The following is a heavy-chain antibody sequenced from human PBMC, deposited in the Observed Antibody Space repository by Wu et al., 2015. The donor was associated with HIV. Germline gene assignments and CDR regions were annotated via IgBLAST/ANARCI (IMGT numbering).Heavy chain of an antibody. J-gene: IGHJ3*02. CDR2: MNPNSGYT. CDR1: GYTFSNYD. Sequence: QVQLVQSGAEVKKPGASVKVSCKASGYTFSNYDINWVRQATGQGLEWMGWMNPNSGYTGYAQKFQGRLTITRNTSISTAYMDLSSLRSEDTAMYYCATTYNWNDGXMMHAFDIWGQGDNGHRLF. CDR3: ATTYNWNDGXMMHAFDI. V-gene: IGHV1-8*02. D-gene: IGHD1-1*01.